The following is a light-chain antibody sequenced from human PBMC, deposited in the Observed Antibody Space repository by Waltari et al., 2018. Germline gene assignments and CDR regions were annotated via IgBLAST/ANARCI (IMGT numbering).Light chain of an antibody. CDR2: DAS. V-gene: IGKV3-11*01. Sequence: DIVLTQSPGTLSLSPGERATLSCRASQSVNRYLAWYQHKPGQAPRLLIYDASNRATGNPASFSGSGSGTDFTLTISSLAPEDFAVYYCQQRANWPPVTFGQGTRLEIK. J-gene: IGKJ5*01. CDR1: QSVNRY. CDR3: QQRANWPPVT.